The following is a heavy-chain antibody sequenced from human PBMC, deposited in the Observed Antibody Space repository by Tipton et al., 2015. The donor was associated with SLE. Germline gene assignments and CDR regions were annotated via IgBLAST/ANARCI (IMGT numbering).Heavy chain of an antibody. D-gene: IGHD5-24*01. Sequence: SLRLSCAASGFTFSSYSMHWVRQAPGKGLEWVAFIRYDGSNKYYADSVKGRFTISRDNSKNTLYLQMNSLRAEDTAVYYCARHVQRWLQFEAFDIWGQGTMVTVSS. J-gene: IGHJ3*02. CDR2: IRYDGSNK. CDR1: GFTFSSYS. V-gene: IGHV3-30*02. CDR3: ARHVQRWLQFEAFDI.